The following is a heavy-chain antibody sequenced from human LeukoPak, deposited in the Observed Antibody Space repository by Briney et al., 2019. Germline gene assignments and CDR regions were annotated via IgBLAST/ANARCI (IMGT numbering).Heavy chain of an antibody. CDR3: ARATSGYYDYFDF. J-gene: IGHJ4*02. CDR1: GYTFTGYY. D-gene: IGHD3-22*01. Sequence: SVKVSCKASGYTFTGYYIHWVRQAPGQGLEWMGWINPNSGGTNYAQIFQGRVTMTRDTSISTAYMELSRLRSDDTAVYYCARATSGYYDYFDFWGQGTLVTVSS. CDR2: INPNSGGT. V-gene: IGHV1-2*02.